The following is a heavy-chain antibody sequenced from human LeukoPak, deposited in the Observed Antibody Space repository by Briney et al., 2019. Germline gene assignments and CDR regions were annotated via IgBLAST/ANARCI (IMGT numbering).Heavy chain of an antibody. Sequence: SETLSLTCAVYGGSSSGYYWSWIRQPPGKGLEWIGEINHSGSTNYNPSLKSRVTISVDTSKNQFSLKLSSVTAADTAVYYCARGPPYDYVWGSYRQSDMYSFDYWGQGTLVTVSS. CDR3: ARGPPYDYVWGSYRQSDMYSFDY. J-gene: IGHJ4*02. V-gene: IGHV4-34*01. CDR2: INHSGST. CDR1: GGSSSGYY. D-gene: IGHD3-16*02.